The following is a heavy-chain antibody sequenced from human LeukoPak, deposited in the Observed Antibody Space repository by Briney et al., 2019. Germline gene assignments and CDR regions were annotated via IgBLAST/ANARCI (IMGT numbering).Heavy chain of an antibody. CDR1: GFSVSDNS. Sequence: GGSLRLSCTVSGFSVSDNSMSWVRQAPGKGLEWVSFIYSGTTHYSDSVKGRFTISRDNAKNSLYLQMNSLRAEDTAVCYCARENTYYYDSSGYRVLDYYYYYMDVWGKGTTVTVSS. CDR3: ARENTYYYDSSGYRVLDYYYYYMDV. D-gene: IGHD3-22*01. J-gene: IGHJ6*03. V-gene: IGHV3-53*01. CDR2: IYSGTT.